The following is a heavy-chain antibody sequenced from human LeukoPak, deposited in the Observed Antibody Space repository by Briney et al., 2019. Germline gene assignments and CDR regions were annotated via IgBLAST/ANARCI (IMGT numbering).Heavy chain of an antibody. D-gene: IGHD4-17*01. CDR3: AKDGRETTVTFKDYMDV. J-gene: IGHJ6*03. V-gene: IGHV3-23*01. CDR1: GFTFSTYA. Sequence: GGSLRLSCAASGFTFSTYAITWVRQAPGKGLEWVSAISGSGGSTNYADSVKGRFTISRDNSKNTLYLQMNSLRAEDTAVYYCAKDGRETTVTFKDYMDVWGKGTTVTVSS. CDR2: ISGSGGST.